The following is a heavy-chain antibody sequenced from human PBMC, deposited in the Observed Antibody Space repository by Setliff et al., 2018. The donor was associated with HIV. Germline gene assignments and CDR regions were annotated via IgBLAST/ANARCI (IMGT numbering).Heavy chain of an antibody. V-gene: IGHV4-39*07. Sequence: PSETLSLTCNVSGGSITNNNYYWGWIRQPPGKGLEWIASIYYSGSTSYNPALKSRVTMSVDAAKSQFFLKVASVTAADTAMYFCVRLYRGSTTKEKSDSWGQGMLVT. CDR2: IYYSGST. J-gene: IGHJ4*02. CDR3: VRLYRGSTTKEKSDS. D-gene: IGHD1-26*01. CDR1: GGSITNNNYY.